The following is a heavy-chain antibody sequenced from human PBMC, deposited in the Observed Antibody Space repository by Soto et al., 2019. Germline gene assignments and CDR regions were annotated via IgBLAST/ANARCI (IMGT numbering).Heavy chain of an antibody. Sequence: KTSETLSLTCTVSGGSISSGGYYWSWIRQHPGKGLEWIGYIYYSGSTYYNPSLESRVTIAVDTSKNQFSLKLSSVTAADTAVYYCARDGGSSFDAFDIWGQGTMVTVS. CDR1: GGSISSGGYY. V-gene: IGHV4-31*03. CDR3: ARDGGSSFDAFDI. J-gene: IGHJ3*02. CDR2: IYYSGST. D-gene: IGHD6-13*01.